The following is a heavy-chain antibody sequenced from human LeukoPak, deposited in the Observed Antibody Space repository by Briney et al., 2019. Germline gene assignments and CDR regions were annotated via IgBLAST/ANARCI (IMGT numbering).Heavy chain of an antibody. V-gene: IGHV3-9*01. J-gene: IGHJ4*02. Sequence: GGSLRLSCAASGFTFDDYAMHWVRQAPGKGLEWVSGISWNSGSIGYADSVKGRFTISRDNAKNSLYLQVNSLRAEDTALYFCAKAPYSSAWDHIDYWGQGTLVTVSS. CDR3: AKAPYSSAWDHIDY. CDR1: GFTFDDYA. CDR2: ISWNSGSI. D-gene: IGHD6-19*01.